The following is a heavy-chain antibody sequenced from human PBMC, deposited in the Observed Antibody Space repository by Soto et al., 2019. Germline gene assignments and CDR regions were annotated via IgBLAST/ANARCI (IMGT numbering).Heavy chain of an antibody. CDR1: GFTFSDYY. CDR3: ARRGTYCSGGSCYSGGYYYYGMDV. J-gene: IGHJ6*02. CDR2: ISSSGSTI. D-gene: IGHD2-15*01. V-gene: IGHV3-11*01. Sequence: QVQLVESGGGLVKPGGSLRLSCAASGFTFSDYYMSWIRQAPGKGLEWVSYISSSGSTIYYADSVKGRFTISRDNAKNSLYLQMNSLRAEDTAVYYCARRGTYCSGGSCYSGGYYYYGMDVWGQGTTVTVSS.